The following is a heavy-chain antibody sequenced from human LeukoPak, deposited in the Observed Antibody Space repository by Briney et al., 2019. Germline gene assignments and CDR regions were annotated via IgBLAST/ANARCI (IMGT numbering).Heavy chain of an antibody. V-gene: IGHV3-21*01. CDR2: ISSSSSYI. CDR1: GFTFSSYS. Sequence: GGSLRLSCAASGFTFSSYSMNWVRQAPGKGLEWVSSISSSSSYIYYADSVKGRFTISRDNAKDTLYLHMNSLRAEHTAVYYCAREAGYSRIFDYWGQGTLVTVSS. CDR3: AREAGYSRIFDY. J-gene: IGHJ4*02. D-gene: IGHD6-13*01.